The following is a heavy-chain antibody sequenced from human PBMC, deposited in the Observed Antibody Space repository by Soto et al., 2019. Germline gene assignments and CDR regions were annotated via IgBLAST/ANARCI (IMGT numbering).Heavy chain of an antibody. CDR2: VRGNGDPP. V-gene: IGHV3-64D*06. CDR3: VKSRGGNNFDFFD. D-gene: IGHD5-12*01. Sequence: PGGSLRLSGSTSGFTFSSYSIHWVRQAPWKGLEYVSGVRGNGDPPFYADSVKGRFTISRDNSKNTLYLQMSSLSADDTAVYYCVKSRGGNNFDFFDWGQGALVKVSS. CDR1: GFTFSSYS. J-gene: IGHJ4*02.